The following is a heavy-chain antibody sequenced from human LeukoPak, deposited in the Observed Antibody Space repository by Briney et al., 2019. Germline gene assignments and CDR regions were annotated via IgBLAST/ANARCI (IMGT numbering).Heavy chain of an antibody. CDR3: ARGTHYYDYYTDV. V-gene: IGHV3-7*01. CDR2: IKQDGSEK. CDR1: GFTFSSYW. Sequence: GGSLRLSCAASGFTFSSYWMSWVRQAPGKGLEWVANIKQDGSEKYYVDSVKGRFTISRDNAKNSLYLQMNSLRAEDTAVYYCARGTHYYDYYTDVWGKGTTVTISS. J-gene: IGHJ6*03.